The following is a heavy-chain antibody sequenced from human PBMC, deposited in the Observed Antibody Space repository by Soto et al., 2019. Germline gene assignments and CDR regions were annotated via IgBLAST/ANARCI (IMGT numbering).Heavy chain of an antibody. CDR3: ARVYGYYYYYMDV. CDR1: GYSLTDNG. D-gene: IGHD2-8*01. Sequence: QAYLEQSGAEVKKPGASVKVSCKASGYSLTDNGITWVRQASGQGLEYVGWISPDSGKTDYAQKFKGRVTMTRDTSINTVYMELSSLRSDDTAVYYCARVYGYYYYYMDVWGKGTTVTVSS. V-gene: IGHV1-8*01. J-gene: IGHJ6*03. CDR2: ISPDSGKT.